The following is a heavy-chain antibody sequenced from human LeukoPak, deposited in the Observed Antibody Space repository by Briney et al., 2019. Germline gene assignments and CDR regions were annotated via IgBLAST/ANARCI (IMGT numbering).Heavy chain of an antibody. CDR1: GASISSSTYY. CDR3: ARGFGELFSYFDY. J-gene: IGHJ4*02. D-gene: IGHD3-10*01. V-gene: IGHV4-39*07. Sequence: SETLSLTCTVSGASISSSTYYWGWIRQPPGKGLECIGSLYYSGSTYYNPSLKSRATISVDTSKNQFSLKLSSVTAADTAVYYCARGFGELFSYFDYWGQGTLVPVSS. CDR2: LYYSGST.